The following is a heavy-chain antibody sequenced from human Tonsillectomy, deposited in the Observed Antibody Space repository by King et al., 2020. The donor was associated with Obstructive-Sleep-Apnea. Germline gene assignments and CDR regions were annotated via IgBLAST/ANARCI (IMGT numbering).Heavy chain of an antibody. CDR3: AKGSTFYFDY. D-gene: IGHD2-2*01. V-gene: IGHV3-30*02. Sequence: VQLVESGGGVVPPGGSLRLSCAASGFSFSTYGMFWVRQAPGKGLEWVAFIANDGSKRSYVDSVKGRFTISRDNSKNTLYLQMNDLRAEDTAVFYCAKGSTFYFDYWGQGTLLTVSS. CDR1: GFSFSTYG. CDR2: IANDGSKR. J-gene: IGHJ4*02.